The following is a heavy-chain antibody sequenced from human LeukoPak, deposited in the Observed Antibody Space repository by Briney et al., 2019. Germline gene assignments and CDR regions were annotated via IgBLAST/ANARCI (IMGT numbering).Heavy chain of an antibody. CDR1: GFTFISYA. CDR2: ISGSGGAT. Sequence: GGSLRLSCAASGFTFISYAMSWVRQAPGKGLEWVSAISGSGGATYYADSVKGRFTISRDNSKNTLYLQMNSLRAEDTAVYYCAKSGPSGSYLQRADYDYYYYYGMDVWGQGTTVTVSS. CDR3: AKSGPSGSYLQRADYDYYYYYGMDV. V-gene: IGHV3-23*01. D-gene: IGHD1-26*01. J-gene: IGHJ6*02.